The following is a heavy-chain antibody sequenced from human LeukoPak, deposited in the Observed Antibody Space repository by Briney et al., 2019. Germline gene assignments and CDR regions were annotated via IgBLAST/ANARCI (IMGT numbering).Heavy chain of an antibody. Sequence: PSETLSLTCTVSGDSISSSSYYWGWIRQPPGTGLEWIGSIYYSGSTNYNPSLKSRVTISVDTSKNQFSLKLSSVTAADTAVYYCAVDYSSGWDYDAFDIWGQGTMVTVSS. D-gene: IGHD6-19*01. CDR1: GDSISSSSYY. CDR3: AVDYSSGWDYDAFDI. J-gene: IGHJ3*02. CDR2: IYYSGST. V-gene: IGHV4-39*01.